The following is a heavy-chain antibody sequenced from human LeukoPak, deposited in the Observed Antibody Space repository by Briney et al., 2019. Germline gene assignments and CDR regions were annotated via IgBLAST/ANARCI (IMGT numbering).Heavy chain of an antibody. V-gene: IGHV4-59*12. Sequence: SETLSLTCTVSGGYINDYYWSWIRQTPGKGLEWIGYIYYTGRTKYNPSLQSRVTISVDTSKNQFSLKVTSVTAADTALYYCGRSAGFVHFDHWGQGTLVTVSS. D-gene: IGHD3-16*01. J-gene: IGHJ4*02. CDR3: GRSAGFVHFDH. CDR2: IYYTGRT. CDR1: GGYINDYY.